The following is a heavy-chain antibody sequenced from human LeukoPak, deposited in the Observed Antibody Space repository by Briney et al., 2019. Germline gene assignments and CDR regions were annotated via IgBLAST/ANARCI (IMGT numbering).Heavy chain of an antibody. CDR1: GGSISSYY. D-gene: IGHD6-13*01. CDR3: ARHELPGMSISAGLDY. V-gene: IGHV4-39*01. Sequence: SETLSLTCTVSGGSISSYYWTWIRQPPGKGLEWIGSIYYSGNTYYSPSLKSRVTISVDTSKNQLSLELNFVTAADTAFYYCARHELPGMSISAGLDYWGQGTLVTVSS. CDR2: IYYSGNT. J-gene: IGHJ4*02.